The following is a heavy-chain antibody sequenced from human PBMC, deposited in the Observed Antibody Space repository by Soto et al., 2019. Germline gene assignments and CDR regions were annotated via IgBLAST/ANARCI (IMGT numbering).Heavy chain of an antibody. CDR3: ARPGTGGSHAAFDI. CDR2: IFYSGGT. D-gene: IGHD1-26*01. J-gene: IGHJ3*02. Sequence: SETLSLTCTVSGGSILDSSYYWAWIRQSPGKGLEWIGTIFYSGGTFYTPSLKSRVTMSVDTSNNQFSLKLSSVTATDTAVYYCARPGTGGSHAAFDIWGQGTMVTVSS. V-gene: IGHV4-39*01. CDR1: GGSILDSSYY.